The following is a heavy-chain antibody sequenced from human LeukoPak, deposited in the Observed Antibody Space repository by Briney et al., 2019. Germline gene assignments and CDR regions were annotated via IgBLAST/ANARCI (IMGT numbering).Heavy chain of an antibody. CDR1: GYTFTDYF. CDR2: INPNIGDA. D-gene: IGHD2-21*02. Sequence: VASVKVSCKASGYTFTDYFIHWVRQAPGQGLEWMGWINPNIGDASYAQKFQDRVTMTRDRSTNTAYMELSRLTSDDTAVYYCARMALDGGDSIGFDSWGQGTLVTVSS. J-gene: IGHJ5*01. V-gene: IGHV1-2*02. CDR3: ARMALDGGDSIGFDS.